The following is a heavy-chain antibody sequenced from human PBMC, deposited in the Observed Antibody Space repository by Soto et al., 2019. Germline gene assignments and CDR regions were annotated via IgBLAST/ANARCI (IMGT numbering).Heavy chain of an antibody. Sequence: GGSLRLSCAASGSTFSTYSMNWVRQAPGKGLEWVSSISSSGTYIHCADSLKGRFTISRDNAKNSLYLQMISLRAEDTAVYYCARDPPDCSSTSCWGYYALDVWGQGTTVTVSS. CDR2: ISSSGTYI. CDR1: GSTFSTYS. D-gene: IGHD2-2*01. J-gene: IGHJ6*02. V-gene: IGHV3-21*01. CDR3: ARDPPDCSSTSCWGYYALDV.